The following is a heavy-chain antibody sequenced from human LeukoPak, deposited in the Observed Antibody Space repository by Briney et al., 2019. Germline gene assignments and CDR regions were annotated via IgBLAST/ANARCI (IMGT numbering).Heavy chain of an antibody. CDR3: ARDPLPRGCSSTSCYRIPFDY. CDR1: GYTFTSYD. D-gene: IGHD2-2*01. CDR2: MNPNSGNT. Sequence: ASVKVSCKASGYTFTSYDINWVRQATGQGLEWMGWMNPNSGNTGYAQKFQGRVTMTRNTSISTAYMELSSLRSEDTAVYYCARDPLPRGCSSTSCYRIPFDYWGQGTLVTVSS. J-gene: IGHJ4*02. V-gene: IGHV1-8*01.